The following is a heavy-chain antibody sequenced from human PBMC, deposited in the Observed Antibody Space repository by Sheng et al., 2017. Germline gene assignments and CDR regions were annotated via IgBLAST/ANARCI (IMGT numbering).Heavy chain of an antibody. Sequence: QVQLQESGPGLVKPSETLSLTCAVSGYSISSGYYWGWIRQPPGKGLEWIGSIYHSGSTYYNPSLKSRVTISVDTSKNQFSLKLSSVTAADTAVYYCARGPGSSWYSTIHYYYGMDVWGQGTTVTVSS. CDR1: GYSISSGYY. J-gene: IGHJ6*02. CDR3: ARGPGSSWYSTIHYYYGMDV. V-gene: IGHV4-38-2*01. D-gene: IGHD6-13*01. CDR2: IYHSGST.